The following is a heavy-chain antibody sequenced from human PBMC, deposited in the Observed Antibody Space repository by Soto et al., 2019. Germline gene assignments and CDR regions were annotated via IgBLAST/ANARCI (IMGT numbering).Heavy chain of an antibody. CDR1: GFTFSSYA. V-gene: IGHV3-23*01. CDR2: ISGSGGST. J-gene: IGHJ4*02. D-gene: IGHD1-1*01. Sequence: GGSLRLSCAASGFTFSSYAMSWVRQAPGKGLEWVSAISGSGGSTYYADSVKGRFTISRDNSKNTLYLQMNSLRAEDTAVYYCAKSERGVDATLGYFDYWGQGTLVTVSS. CDR3: AKSERGVDATLGYFDY.